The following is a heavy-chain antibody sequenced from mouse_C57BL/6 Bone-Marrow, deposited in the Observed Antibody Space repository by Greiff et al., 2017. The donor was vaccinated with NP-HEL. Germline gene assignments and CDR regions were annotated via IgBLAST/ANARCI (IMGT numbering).Heavy chain of an antibody. CDR1: GFTFSDYY. CDR3: ARQYYGSSSPYAMDY. D-gene: IGHD1-1*01. CDR2: ISNGGGST. Sequence: EVKVEESGGGLVQPGGSLKLSCAASGFTFSDYYMYWVRQTPEKRLEWVAYISNGGGSTYYPDTVKGRFTISRDNAKNTLYLQMSRLKSEDTAMYYCARQYYGSSSPYAMDYWGQGTSVTVSS. V-gene: IGHV5-12*01. J-gene: IGHJ4*01.